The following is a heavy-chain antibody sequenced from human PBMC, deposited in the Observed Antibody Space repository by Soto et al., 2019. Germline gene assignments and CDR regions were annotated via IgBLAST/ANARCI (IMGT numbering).Heavy chain of an antibody. Sequence: PGGSLRLSCAASGFTFSDYYMSWIRQAPGKGLEWVSYISSSGSTIYYADSVKGRFTISRDNAKNTLYLQMNSLRAEDTAVYYCAREGVFGVVIIGGFDYWGQGTLVTVSS. CDR3: AREGVFGVVIIGGFDY. J-gene: IGHJ4*02. V-gene: IGHV3-11*04. CDR1: GFTFSDYY. D-gene: IGHD3-3*01. CDR2: ISSSGSTI.